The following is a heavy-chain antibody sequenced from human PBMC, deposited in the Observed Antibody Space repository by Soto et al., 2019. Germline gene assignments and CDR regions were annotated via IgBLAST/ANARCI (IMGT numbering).Heavy chain of an antibody. CDR1: GFTFDDYT. J-gene: IGHJ4*02. CDR2: ITWDGSIT. CDR3: AKDEGKSGYSDRGFDH. Sequence: PGGSLRLSCAASGFTFDDYTIHWVRQAPGKGLECVSLITWDGSITYYTDSVKGRFTMSRDNSKNSLYLQMNSLKTEDTALYYCAKDEGKSGYSDRGFDHGGQGTLVTVSS. D-gene: IGHD3-22*01. V-gene: IGHV3-43*01.